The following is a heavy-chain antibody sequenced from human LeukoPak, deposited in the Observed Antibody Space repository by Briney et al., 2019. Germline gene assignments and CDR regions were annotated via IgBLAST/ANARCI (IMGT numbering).Heavy chain of an antibody. CDR2: IYSGGST. J-gene: IGHJ4*02. D-gene: IGHD3-22*01. V-gene: IGHV3-53*01. Sequence: GGSLRLSCAASGFTVSSNYMSWVRQAPGKGLEWVSVIYSGGSTYYADSVKGRFTISRDNSKNTLYLQMNSLRAEDTAVYYCAREVTYYYDSSGYYYVRYFDYWGQGTLVTVSS. CDR1: GFTVSSNY. CDR3: AREVTYYYDSSGYYYVRYFDY.